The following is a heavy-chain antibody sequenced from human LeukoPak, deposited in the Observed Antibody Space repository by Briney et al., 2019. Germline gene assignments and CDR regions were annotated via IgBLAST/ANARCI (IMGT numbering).Heavy chain of an antibody. Sequence: PGGSLRLSCAASGFTFSSYAMSWVRQAPGKGLEWVSAISGSGGSTYYADSVKGRFTISRDNSKNTLYLQMNSLRAEDTAVYYCVKVGDCSSTSCYPLGWFDPWGQGTLVTVSS. CDR3: VKVGDCSSTSCYPLGWFDP. D-gene: IGHD2-2*01. V-gene: IGHV3-23*01. CDR2: ISGSGGST. CDR1: GFTFSSYA. J-gene: IGHJ5*02.